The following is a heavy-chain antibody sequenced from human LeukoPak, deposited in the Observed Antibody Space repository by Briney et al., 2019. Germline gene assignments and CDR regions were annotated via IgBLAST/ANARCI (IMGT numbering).Heavy chain of an antibody. CDR3: ARANWGSPFDY. Sequence: ASVKVSCKASGYTFTSYYMHWVRQAPGQGLEWMGIINPSGGSTSYAQKYQGRVTMTRDMSTSTVYMELSSLRSEDTAVYYCARANWGSPFDYWGQGTLVTVSS. D-gene: IGHD7-27*01. CDR1: GYTFTSYY. V-gene: IGHV1-46*01. CDR2: INPSGGST. J-gene: IGHJ4*02.